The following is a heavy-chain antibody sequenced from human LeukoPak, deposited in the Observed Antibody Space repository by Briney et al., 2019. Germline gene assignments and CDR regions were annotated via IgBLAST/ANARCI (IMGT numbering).Heavy chain of an antibody. V-gene: IGHV4-34*01. CDR3: ARVSSSWAVLDY. J-gene: IGHJ4*02. Sequence: SETLSLTCAVYGGXFSGYYWSWIRQPPGKGLEWIGEINHSGSTNYNPSLKSRVTISVDTSKNQFSLKLSSVTAADTAVYYCARVSSSWAVLDYWGQGTLVTVSS. CDR2: INHSGST. D-gene: IGHD6-13*01. CDR1: GGXFSGYY.